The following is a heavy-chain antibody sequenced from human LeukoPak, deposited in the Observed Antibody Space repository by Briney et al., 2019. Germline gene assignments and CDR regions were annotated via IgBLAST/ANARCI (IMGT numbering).Heavy chain of an antibody. J-gene: IGHJ4*02. CDR1: GFTFSNDA. D-gene: IGHD6-13*01. CDR2: VSGSGGTT. V-gene: IGHV3-23*01. Sequence: SGGSLRLSCAASGFTFSNDAMSWVRQTPGEGLEWVSAVSGSGGTTYYAGSVKGRFTISRDNTKNTVYLQMNSLRVEDTAICYCAKDALRSSWSYFFDSWGQGTLVTVSS. CDR3: AKDALRSSWSYFFDS.